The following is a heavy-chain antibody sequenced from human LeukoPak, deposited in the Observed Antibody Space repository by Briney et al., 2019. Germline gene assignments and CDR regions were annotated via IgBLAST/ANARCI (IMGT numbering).Heavy chain of an antibody. D-gene: IGHD4-17*01. CDR2: ISDSGGYT. J-gene: IGHJ4*02. Sequence: GGSLRLSCTASGFTFRSNGMTWVRQAPEKGLEWVATISDSGGYTYYADSVKGRFTISRDNSKNTLYLQTNSLRAEDTAVYYCAKDRYGDTYWGQGTLVTVSS. V-gene: IGHV3-23*01. CDR3: AKDRYGDTY. CDR1: GFTFRSNG.